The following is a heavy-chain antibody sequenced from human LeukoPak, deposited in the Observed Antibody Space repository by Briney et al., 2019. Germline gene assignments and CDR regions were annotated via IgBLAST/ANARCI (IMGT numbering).Heavy chain of an antibody. V-gene: IGHV4-39*02. CDR3: ARDRGYSSSSGVHFDY. J-gene: IGHJ4*02. CDR2: IYYSGST. Sequence: SETLSLTCTVSGGSISSSSYSWGWIRQPPGKGLEWIGSIYYSGSTYYDPSLKSRVTISVDTSKNQFSLKLSSVTAADTAVYYCARDRGYSSSSGVHFDYWGQGTLVTVSS. D-gene: IGHD6-6*01. CDR1: GGSISSSSYS.